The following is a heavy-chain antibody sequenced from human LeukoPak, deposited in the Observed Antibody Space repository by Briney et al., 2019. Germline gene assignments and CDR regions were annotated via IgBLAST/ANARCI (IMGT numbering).Heavy chain of an antibody. CDR3: ARVFLSSSWYYFDN. Sequence: GGSLRLSCAASGFTVSSNYMSWVRQAPGKGLEWVSVIYSGGSTYYADSVKGRFTISRDNYKNTLYLQMNSLGAEDTAVYYCARVFLSSSWYYFDNWGQGTLVTVSS. CDR2: IYSGGST. D-gene: IGHD6-13*01. J-gene: IGHJ4*02. V-gene: IGHV3-66*01. CDR1: GFTVSSNY.